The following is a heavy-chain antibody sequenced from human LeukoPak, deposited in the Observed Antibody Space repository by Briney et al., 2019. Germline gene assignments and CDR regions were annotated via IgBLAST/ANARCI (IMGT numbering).Heavy chain of an antibody. V-gene: IGHV3-7*01. D-gene: IGHD3-22*01. J-gene: IGHJ5*02. Sequence: PGGSLRVSCAASGFTFSSYWMSWVRQAPGKGLEWVANIKQDGSEKYYVDSVKGRFTISRDNAKNSLYLQMNSLRAEDTAVYYCARDYYDSSGYSRGAYNWFDPWGQGTLVTVSS. CDR3: ARDYYDSSGYSRGAYNWFDP. CDR2: IKQDGSEK. CDR1: GFTFSSYW.